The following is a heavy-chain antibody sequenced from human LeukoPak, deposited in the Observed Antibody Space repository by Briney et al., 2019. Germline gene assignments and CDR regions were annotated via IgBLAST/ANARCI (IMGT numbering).Heavy chain of an antibody. Sequence: ASVKVSCKASGYTFTSYYIHWVRQAPGQGLEWMGIINPSGGSTSYAQKFQGRVTMTRDTSTSTVYMELSSLRSEDTAVYYCARAPYYYDSSGLGIDYWGQGTLVTVTS. CDR3: ARAPYYYDSSGLGIDY. D-gene: IGHD3-22*01. CDR1: GYTFTSYY. V-gene: IGHV1-46*01. CDR2: INPSGGST. J-gene: IGHJ4*02.